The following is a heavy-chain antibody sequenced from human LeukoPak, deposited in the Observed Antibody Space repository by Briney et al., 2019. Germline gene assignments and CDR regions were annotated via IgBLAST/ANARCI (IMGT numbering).Heavy chain of an antibody. CDR1: GYTLTELS. CDR2: FDPEDGGT. V-gene: IGHV1-24*01. J-gene: IGHJ6*03. D-gene: IGHD2-2*01. CDR3: ATARREYCSSTSCSYYYYYYMDV. Sequence: ASVKVSCKVSGYTLTELSMQWVRQAPGKGLEWMGGFDPEDGGTIYAQKFQGRVTMTEDTSTDTAYMELSSLRSEDTAVYYCATARREYCSSTSCSYYYYYYMDVWGKGTTVTVSS.